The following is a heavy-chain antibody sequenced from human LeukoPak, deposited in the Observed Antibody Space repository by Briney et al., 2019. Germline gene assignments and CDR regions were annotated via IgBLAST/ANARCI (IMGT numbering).Heavy chain of an antibody. CDR2: ISYDGSSK. CDR3: ARETTSGWFDP. V-gene: IGHV3-30*14. D-gene: IGHD1/OR15-1a*01. Sequence: GGSLRLSCVGSGFVFNSYAIHWVRQAPGKGLEWVAVISYDGSSKYYADSVKGRFTISRDNSKNTLYLQMNSLRAEDTAVYYCARETTSGWFDPWGQGTLVTVSS. CDR1: GFVFNSYA. J-gene: IGHJ5*02.